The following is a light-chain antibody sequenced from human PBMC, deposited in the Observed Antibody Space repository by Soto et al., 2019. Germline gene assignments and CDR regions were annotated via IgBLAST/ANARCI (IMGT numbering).Light chain of an antibody. CDR1: QSIRYW. Sequence: IRVYQSLAKVSASEGDKATITCRASQSIRYWLAWFQQKPGKAPRLLIYEASMLESAVPSRFSASGSGTEFTLTISSLEPEDFAVYYCQQRRSLPAITFGQGTRLEIK. CDR2: EAS. V-gene: IGKV1-5*03. J-gene: IGKJ5*01. CDR3: QQRRSLPAIT.